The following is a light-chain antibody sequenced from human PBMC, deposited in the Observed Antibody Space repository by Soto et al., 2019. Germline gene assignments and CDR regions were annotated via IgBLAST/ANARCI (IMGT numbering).Light chain of an antibody. J-gene: IGKJ4*01. CDR1: QGISSY. CDR2: AAS. Sequence: DIQLTQSPSFLSASVGDRVTITCRASQGISSYLAWYQQKPGKAPKLLIYAASTLQSGVPSRFSGSGSGTEFTLTISSLQPEDFATYYCQQLNSSALTFGGGTK. CDR3: QQLNSSALT. V-gene: IGKV1-9*01.